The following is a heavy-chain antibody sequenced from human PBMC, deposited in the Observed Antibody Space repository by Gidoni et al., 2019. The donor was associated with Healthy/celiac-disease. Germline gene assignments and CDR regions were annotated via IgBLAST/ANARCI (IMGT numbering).Heavy chain of an antibody. CDR1: EGTFSSYA. CDR3: ARRTTVVTPPKFFGFYYYYGMDV. Sequence: QLQLVQSWAEVKKPGSSVKVSCKAPEGTFSSYAISWVRQAPGQGLEWMGGIIPIFGTANYAHKFQGRVTITADESTSTAYMELSSLRSEDTAVYYCARRTTVVTPPKFFGFYYYYGMDVWGQGTTVTVSS. J-gene: IGHJ6*02. CDR2: IIPIFGTA. D-gene: IGHD4-17*01. V-gene: IGHV1-69*01.